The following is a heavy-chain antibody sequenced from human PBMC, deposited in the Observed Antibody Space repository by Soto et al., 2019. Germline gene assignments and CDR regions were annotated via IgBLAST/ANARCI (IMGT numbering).Heavy chain of an antibody. CDR3: ANLVVTSRDYQYHYDLDV. CDR1: GGTFKNYF. Sequence: QVQLVQSGAEVKKPGSSVKVSCKTSGGTFKNYFVSWVRQAPGQGLEWMGKAVPGRNGTDYARKFQGRVTITADESTTTVYMELRSLRSDDTAVYYCANLVVTSRDYQYHYDLDVWGQGTAVIVSS. J-gene: IGHJ6*02. D-gene: IGHD2-21*01. V-gene: IGHV1-69*11. CDR2: AVPGRNGT.